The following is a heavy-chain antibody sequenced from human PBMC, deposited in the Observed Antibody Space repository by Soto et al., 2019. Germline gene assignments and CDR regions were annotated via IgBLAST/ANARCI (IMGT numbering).Heavy chain of an antibody. CDR2: IYPSDSDT. CDR3: ARGGVSTRTFDY. J-gene: IGHJ4*02. Sequence: PGESLKICSKGSGYSFASYWIGWVRQMPGKGLALMGIIYPSDSDTRYRPSFQGQVTISADKSISYAYLQWSSLRASDTAMYYCARGGVSTRTFDYWGQGTPVTVSS. D-gene: IGHD3-3*01. V-gene: IGHV5-51*01. CDR1: GYSFASYW.